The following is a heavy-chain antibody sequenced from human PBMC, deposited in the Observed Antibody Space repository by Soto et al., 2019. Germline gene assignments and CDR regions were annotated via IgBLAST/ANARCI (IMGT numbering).Heavy chain of an antibody. D-gene: IGHD3-3*01. CDR1: GFTFSSYS. V-gene: IGHV3-21*01. Sequence: PGGSLRLSCAASGFTFSSYSMNWVRQAPGKGLEWVSSISSSSSYIYYADSVKGRFTISRDNAKNSTYLEMNRLRAEDTAVYYCARERPITIFGVVTPHYGMDVWGQGTTVTVS. J-gene: IGHJ6*02. CDR2: ISSSSSYI. CDR3: ARERPITIFGVVTPHYGMDV.